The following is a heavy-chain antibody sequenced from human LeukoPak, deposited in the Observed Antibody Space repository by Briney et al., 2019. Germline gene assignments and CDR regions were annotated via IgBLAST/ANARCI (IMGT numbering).Heavy chain of an antibody. CDR2: IANDGKDK. V-gene: IGHV3-30*09. CDR3: AKDSAMTSAAYYFDF. J-gene: IGHJ4*02. Sequence: GGSLRLSCAGSGFTFSSYAVHWVRQAPGKGLDWVTVIANDGKDKKYAESVKGRFAISRDNSRNTVYLWMNSLRTEDTAVYYCAKDSAMTSAAYYFDFWGQGTLVTVSS. CDR1: GFTFSSYA. D-gene: IGHD2-2*01.